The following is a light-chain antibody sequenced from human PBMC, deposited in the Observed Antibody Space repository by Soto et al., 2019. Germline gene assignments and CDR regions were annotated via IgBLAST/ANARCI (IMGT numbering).Light chain of an antibody. J-gene: IGLJ2*01. V-gene: IGLV4-69*01. Sequence: QSVLTQSPAASASLGASVKLTCTLSSGHNSYAIAWHQQQPEKGPRYLMKLNSDGSHTKGDGIPDRFSGSSSGAERYLTISSLQSEDEADYYCQTWGTGIRLFGAGTKLTVL. CDR2: LNSDGSH. CDR1: SGHNSYA. CDR3: QTWGTGIRL.